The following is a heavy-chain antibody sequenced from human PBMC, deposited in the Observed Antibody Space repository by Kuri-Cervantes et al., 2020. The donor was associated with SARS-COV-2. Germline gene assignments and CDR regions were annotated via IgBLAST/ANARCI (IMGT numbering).Heavy chain of an antibody. V-gene: IGHV1-69*13. CDR1: GATFSTYG. CDR2: IIPFFGTP. Sequence: SVKVSCKASGATFSTYGFSWVRQAPGQGLEWMGGIIPFFGTPNYAQKFEGRVTITADESTSTAYMEMSSLRFEDTAVYYCASLITIFGEDAFDTWGQGTMVTVSS. CDR3: ASLITIFGEDAFDT. D-gene: IGHD3-3*01. J-gene: IGHJ3*02.